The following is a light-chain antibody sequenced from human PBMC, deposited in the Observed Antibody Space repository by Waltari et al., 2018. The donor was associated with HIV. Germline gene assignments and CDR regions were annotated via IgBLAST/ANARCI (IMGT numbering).Light chain of an antibody. J-gene: IGKJ1*01. CDR2: GAS. V-gene: IGKV3-20*01. CDR3: QHYTSSPTWT. CDR1: QSVSSD. Sequence: IVLTQSPRTLSFSTGERATFSCRASQSVSSDLAWYHQRPAQAPRLLIYGASTRATGIPDRFSGSGSGTDFTLTINSLEPEDFAVYYCQHYTSSPTWTFGQGTKVEIK.